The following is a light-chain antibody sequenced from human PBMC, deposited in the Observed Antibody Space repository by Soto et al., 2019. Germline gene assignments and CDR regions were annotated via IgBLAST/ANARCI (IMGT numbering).Light chain of an antibody. CDR1: GGSIASNY. Sequence: NFMLTQRQSVSESPGKTVTISCTRSGGSIASNYVQWHQQRPGSSPTTVIYEDNQRPSGVPDRFSGSVDSSSNSASLTISGLKTEDEAYYYCHSYDSDTQVFGGGTKLTVL. CDR3: HSYDSDTQV. CDR2: EDN. J-gene: IGLJ2*01. V-gene: IGLV6-57*01.